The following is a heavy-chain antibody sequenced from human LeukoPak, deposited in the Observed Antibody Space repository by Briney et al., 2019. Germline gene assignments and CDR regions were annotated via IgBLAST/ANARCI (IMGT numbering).Heavy chain of an antibody. D-gene: IGHD4-17*01. CDR2: VYYSGST. CDR1: GGSISSGGYH. CDR3: ARDLDGDYE. J-gene: IGHJ4*02. V-gene: IGHV4-31*03. Sequence: KPSQTLSLTCTVSGGSISSGGYHWSWIRQHPGKGLEWIGYVYYSGSTYYNPSLKSRVTISVDTSKNQFSLKLSSVTAADTAVYYCARDLDGDYEWGQGTLVTVSS.